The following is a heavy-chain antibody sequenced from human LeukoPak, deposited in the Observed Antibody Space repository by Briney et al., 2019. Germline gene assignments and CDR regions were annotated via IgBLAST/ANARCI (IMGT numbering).Heavy chain of an antibody. Sequence: GGSLRLSCAASGFTVSSNYMSWVRQPAGKGLEWVSVIYSGGATFYADSVKGRFIISRDTSKNTLYLQMNDLRADDTAVYYCTKLKGWYGEGFFDYWGQGTLVTVSS. J-gene: IGHJ4*02. CDR1: GFTVSSNY. CDR3: TKLKGWYGEGFFDY. V-gene: IGHV3-53*01. D-gene: IGHD6-19*01. CDR2: IYSGGAT.